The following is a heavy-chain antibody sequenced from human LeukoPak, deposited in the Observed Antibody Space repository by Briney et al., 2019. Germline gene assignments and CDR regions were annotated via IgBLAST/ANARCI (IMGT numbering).Heavy chain of an antibody. CDR2: IYPGDSDT. J-gene: IGHJ5*02. CDR3: ASALRSGGFDP. D-gene: IGHD3-16*01. V-gene: IGHV5-51*01. Sequence: NPGESLKISCKGSGYNFGTRWVAWVRQMPGKGLEWMGIIYPGDSDTRYSPSFQGQVTISADKSISTAYLQWSSLEASDTAMYYCASALRSGGFDPWGQGTLVTVSS. CDR1: GYNFGTRW.